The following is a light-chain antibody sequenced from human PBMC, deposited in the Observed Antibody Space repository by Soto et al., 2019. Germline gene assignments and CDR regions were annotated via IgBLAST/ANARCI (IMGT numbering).Light chain of an antibody. CDR1: DNIVHW. Sequence: DIQMTQSPSTLSASVGDRVAITCRASDNIVHWVAWYQQKPGKAPKLLIYKAANLADEVPSRFAGSGSGTDFTLTITRLQHDHFPTYYCQHHNSFSRTFGQGTKVDIK. CDR3: QHHNSFSRT. J-gene: IGKJ1*01. CDR2: KAA. V-gene: IGKV1-5*03.